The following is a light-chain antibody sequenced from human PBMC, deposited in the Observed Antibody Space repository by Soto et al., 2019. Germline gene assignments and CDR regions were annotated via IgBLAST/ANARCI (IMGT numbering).Light chain of an antibody. Sequence: DIKMTQSPSTLSSSVGDRVTITCRASQSISTWLAWYQQEPGKAPKRLIYAASNLQSGVPSRFSGSGSGTEFTLTISSLQPEDFATYFCLQHNNYPPTFGQGTKVDIK. CDR3: LQHNNYPPT. J-gene: IGKJ1*01. V-gene: IGKV1-17*01. CDR1: QSISTW. CDR2: AAS.